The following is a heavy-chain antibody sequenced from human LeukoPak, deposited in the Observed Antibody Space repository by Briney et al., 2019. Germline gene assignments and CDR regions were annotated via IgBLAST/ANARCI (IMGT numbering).Heavy chain of an antibody. V-gene: IGHV3-48*03. D-gene: IGHD6-19*01. J-gene: IGHJ4*02. CDR2: ISSSGSTI. Sequence: QPGGSLRLSCAASGFTFSSYEMNWVRQAPGKGLEWVSYISSSGSTIYHADSVKGRFTISRDNAKNSLYLQMNSLRAEDTAVYYCARAPYSSGCHDYWGQGTLVTVSS. CDR3: ARAPYSSGCHDY. CDR1: GFTFSSYE.